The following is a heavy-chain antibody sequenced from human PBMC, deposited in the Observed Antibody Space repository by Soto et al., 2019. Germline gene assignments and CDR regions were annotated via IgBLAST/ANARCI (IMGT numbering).Heavy chain of an antibody. J-gene: IGHJ4*02. Sequence: QVQLVESGGGVVQPGGSLRLSCAASGYRFNAYTIHWVRQAPGRGLEWVALISSDETNKFYTDSVRGRFTISRDDSEKTRLLQMNSLRPEDTAVYYCARGSYNWNDFPFDHWGQGTLVTVSS. CDR2: ISSDETNK. D-gene: IGHD1-1*01. V-gene: IGHV3-30-3*01. CDR3: ARGSYNWNDFPFDH. CDR1: GYRFNAYT.